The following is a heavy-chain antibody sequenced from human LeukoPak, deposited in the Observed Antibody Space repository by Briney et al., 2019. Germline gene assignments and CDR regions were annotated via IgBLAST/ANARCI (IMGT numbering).Heavy chain of an antibody. CDR1: GYTFTDYY. CDR3: ASVSKLAPHYYYGMDV. Sequence: ASVKVSCKASGYTFTDYYMYWVRQAPGQGLEWMGRINPNSGDTFYAQKFQGRVTMTRDTSISTAYMELSRLRSDDTAVYYCASVSKLAPHYYYGMDVWGQGTTVTVPS. D-gene: IGHD6-6*01. V-gene: IGHV1-2*06. CDR2: INPNSGDT. J-gene: IGHJ6*02.